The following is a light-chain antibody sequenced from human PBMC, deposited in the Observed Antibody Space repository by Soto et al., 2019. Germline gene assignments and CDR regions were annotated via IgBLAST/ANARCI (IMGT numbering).Light chain of an antibody. V-gene: IGKV3D-15*01. Sequence: EIVLTQSPATLSLSPWERATLSCRASQSIGLAIAWYQHKPGQAPRLLIFDASQRATGIPARFRGSGSGTEFTLTISSLQSEDFAVYYCQQYNNWWTFGQGTKVDI. CDR1: QSIGLA. CDR2: DAS. J-gene: IGKJ1*01. CDR3: QQYNNWWT.